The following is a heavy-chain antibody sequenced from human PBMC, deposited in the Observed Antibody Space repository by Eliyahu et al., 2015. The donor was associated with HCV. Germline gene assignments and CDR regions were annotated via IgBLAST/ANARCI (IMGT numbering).Heavy chain of an antibody. CDR1: GFTFSNAW. CDR2: IKSKTDGGTT. J-gene: IGHJ5*02. V-gene: IGHV3-15*01. D-gene: IGHD3-22*01. Sequence: EVQLVESGGGLVKPGGSLRLSCAASGFTFSNAWMSWVRQAPGKGLEWVGRIKSKTDGGTTDYAAPVKGRFTISRDDSKNTLYLQMNSLKTEDTAVYYCTTDITMIVNWFDPWGQGTLVTVSS. CDR3: TTDITMIVNWFDP.